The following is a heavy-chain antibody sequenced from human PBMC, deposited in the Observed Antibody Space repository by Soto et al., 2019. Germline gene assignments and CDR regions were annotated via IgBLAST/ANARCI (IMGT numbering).Heavy chain of an antibody. CDR1: GFTFSSYA. V-gene: IGHV3-23*01. CDR2: ISSSGGST. J-gene: IGHJ4*02. Sequence: GGSLRLSCAASGFTFSSYAMSWVRQAPGKGLEWVSAISSSGGSTYYADSVKGRFTISRDNSKNTLYLQMNSLRAEDTAVYYCAKEGLYYDFWSGHTRIFDYWGQGTLVTVSS. CDR3: AKEGLYYDFWSGHTRIFDY. D-gene: IGHD3-3*01.